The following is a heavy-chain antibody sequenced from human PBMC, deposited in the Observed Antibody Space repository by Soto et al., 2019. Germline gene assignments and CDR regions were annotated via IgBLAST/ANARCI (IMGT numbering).Heavy chain of an antibody. J-gene: IGHJ3*02. V-gene: IGHV1-46*01. CDR1: GHIFTSYY. CDR2: INPSGDST. CDR3: AREMANDAFDI. Sequence: QVQLVQSGAEVKKPGASVKVSCKASGHIFTSYYMHWVRQAPGQRLEWMGLINPSGDSTRYAQRFQGRVTMTRDTSTSTVYMELSSLRSEDTAVYYCAREMANDAFDIWGQGTMVTVSS.